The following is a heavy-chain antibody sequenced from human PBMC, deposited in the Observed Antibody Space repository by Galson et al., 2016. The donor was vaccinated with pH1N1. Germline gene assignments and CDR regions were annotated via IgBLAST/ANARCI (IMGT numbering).Heavy chain of an antibody. CDR2: ISKDGNNV. J-gene: IGHJ4*02. V-gene: IGHV3-30*04. CDR3: ARGKPFYYDSSGYYFDY. D-gene: IGHD3-22*01. CDR1: GFTLSCCA. Sequence: SLRLSCAASGFTLSCCAMHWVRQAPGKGLECVALISKDGNNVYYADSVKGRFTISRDSSKNTLYLQMNSLRAEDTAVYYCARGKPFYYDSSGYYFDYWGQGTLVTVSS.